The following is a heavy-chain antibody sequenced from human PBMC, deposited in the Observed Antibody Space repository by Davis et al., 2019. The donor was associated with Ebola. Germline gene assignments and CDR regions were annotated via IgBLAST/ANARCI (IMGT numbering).Heavy chain of an antibody. CDR3: AKDRKAYCGGDCYLFDY. D-gene: IGHD2-21*01. Sequence: ESLKISCAASGFTFSSYAMSWVRQAPGKGLEWVSAISGSGGSTYYADSVKGRFTISRDNSKNTLYLQMNSLRAEDTAVYYCAKDRKAYCGGDCYLFDYWGQGTLVTVSS. CDR1: GFTFSSYA. CDR2: ISGSGGST. V-gene: IGHV3-23*01. J-gene: IGHJ4*02.